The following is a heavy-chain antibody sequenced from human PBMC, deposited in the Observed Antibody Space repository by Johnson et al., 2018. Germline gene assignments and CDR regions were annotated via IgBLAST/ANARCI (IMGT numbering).Heavy chain of an antibody. J-gene: IGHJ6*02. CDR2: IYSGGSP. CDR3: ASLEGPYYYYGLDG. Sequence: EVPLVETGGGLVQPGGSLRLSCAASGFTVSSNYMSWVRQAPGKGLEWVSIIYSGGSPYYADSVRGRFTISRDNSKNTLYLQMNSLRDEDTAVYYCASLEGPYYYYGLDGWGQGTTVTVSS. D-gene: IGHD1-1*01. CDR1: GFTVSSNY. V-gene: IGHV3-66*01.